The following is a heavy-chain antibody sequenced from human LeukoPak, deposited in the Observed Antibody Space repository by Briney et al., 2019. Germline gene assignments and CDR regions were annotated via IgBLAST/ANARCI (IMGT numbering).Heavy chain of an antibody. CDR1: GYTFTSYG. CDR2: ISAYNGNT. V-gene: IGHV1-18*01. J-gene: IGHJ4*02. CDR3: ARDLMALVPAAMAPDY. Sequence: GASVKVSRKASGYTFTSYGISWVRQAPGQGLEWMGWISAYNGNTNYAQKLQGRVTMTTDTSTSTAYMELRSLRSDDTAVYYCARDLMALVPAAMAPDYWGQGTLVTVSS. D-gene: IGHD2-2*01.